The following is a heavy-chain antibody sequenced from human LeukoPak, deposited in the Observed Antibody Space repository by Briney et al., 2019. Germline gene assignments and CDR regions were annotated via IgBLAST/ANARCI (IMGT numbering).Heavy chain of an antibody. CDR3: ARQSRYDFWSGYYGDYYGMDV. V-gene: IGHV5-51*01. CDR2: IYPGDSDT. CDR1: GYSFTSYW. J-gene: IGHJ6*02. D-gene: IGHD3-3*01. Sequence: RESLKISCKGSGYSFTSYWIGWVRQMPGKGLEWMGIIYPGDSDTRYSPSFQGQVTISADKSISTAYLQWSSLKASDTAMYYCARQSRYDFWSGYYGDYYGMDVWGQGTTVTVSS.